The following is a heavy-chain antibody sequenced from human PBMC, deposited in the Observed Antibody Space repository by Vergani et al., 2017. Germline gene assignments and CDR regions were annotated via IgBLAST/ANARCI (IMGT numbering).Heavy chain of an antibody. CDR1: GFTFSSYA. V-gene: IGHV3-15*01. J-gene: IGHJ4*02. CDR2: IKSKTDGGTT. D-gene: IGHD6-13*01. Sequence: EVQLLESGGGLVQPGGSLRLSCAASGFTFSSYAMSWVRQAPGKGLEWVGRIKSKTDGGTTDYAAPVKGRFTISRDDSKNTLYLQMNSLKTEDTAVYYCTTRSYSSSWYFDYWGQGTLVTVSS. CDR3: TTRSYSSSWYFDY.